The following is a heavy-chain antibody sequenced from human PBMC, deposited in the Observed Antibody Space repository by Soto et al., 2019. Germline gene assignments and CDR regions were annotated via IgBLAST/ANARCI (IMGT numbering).Heavy chain of an antibody. J-gene: IGHJ4*02. CDR2: IFYSGST. Sequence: SETLSLTCRVSGGSISGHYWTWMRQSPGKGLEWIGYIFYSGSTNYNPSLKSRVTISIDTSKNQFSLKLTSVTAADTAVYYCARDIRGYSRAFDYWGQGTLVTVSS. D-gene: IGHD5-18*01. CDR1: GGSISGHY. V-gene: IGHV4-59*11. CDR3: ARDIRGYSRAFDY.